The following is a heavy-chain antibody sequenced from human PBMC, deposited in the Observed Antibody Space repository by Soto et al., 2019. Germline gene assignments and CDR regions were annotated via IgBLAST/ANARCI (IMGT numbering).Heavy chain of an antibody. J-gene: IGHJ6*02. CDR3: ARDQWTAARPRSGMDV. D-gene: IGHD6-13*01. Sequence: PGGSLRLSCAASGFTFSSYGMHWVRQAPGKGLEWVAVIWYDGSNKYYADSVKGRFTISRDNSKNTLYLQMNSLRAEDTAVYYCARDQWTAARPRSGMDVWGQGTTVTVSS. V-gene: IGHV3-33*01. CDR1: GFTFSSYG. CDR2: IWYDGSNK.